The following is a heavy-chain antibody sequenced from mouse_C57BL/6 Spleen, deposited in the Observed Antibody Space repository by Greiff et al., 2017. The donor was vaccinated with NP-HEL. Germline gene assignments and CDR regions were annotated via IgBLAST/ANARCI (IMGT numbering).Heavy chain of an antibody. CDR1: GYTFTDYE. D-gene: IGHD2-5*01. CDR2: IDPETGGT. CDR3: TRPVYYSNWYFDV. Sequence: VQLVESGAELVRPGASVTLSCKASGYTFTDYEMHWVKQTPVHGLEWIGAIDPETGGTAYNQKFKGKAILTADKSSSTAYMELRSLTSEDSAVYYCTRPVYYSNWYFDVWGTGTTVTVSS. J-gene: IGHJ1*03. V-gene: IGHV1-15*01.